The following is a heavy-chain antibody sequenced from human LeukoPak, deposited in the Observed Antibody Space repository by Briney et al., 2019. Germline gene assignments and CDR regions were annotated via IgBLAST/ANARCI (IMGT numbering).Heavy chain of an antibody. CDR2: ISNDGSKK. J-gene: IGHJ4*02. Sequence: GGSLRLSCAASGFTFTNYAMHWVRQAPGKGLEWVAAISNDGSKKYYADSVKARSTISRDNSKDTVYLQMNTVRAEDTAVYYCANGRDAVGSTLVQFDYWGQGALVTVSS. V-gene: IGHV3-30*18. CDR1: GFTFTNYA. CDR3: ANGRDAVGSTLVQFDY. D-gene: IGHD1-26*01.